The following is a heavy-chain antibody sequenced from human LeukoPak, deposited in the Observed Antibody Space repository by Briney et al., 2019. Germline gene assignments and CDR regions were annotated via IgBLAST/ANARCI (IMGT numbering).Heavy chain of an antibody. J-gene: IGHJ3*02. V-gene: IGHV3-48*02. CDR2: ISISSSTI. CDR1: GFTFSSYS. Sequence: PGGSLRLSCAASGFTFSSYSMNCVRQAPGKGLEWVSYISISSSTIYYADSVKGRFTISRDNAKNSLYLQMNSLRDEDTAVYCCARDSYCGGDCYSGAFDIWGQGTMVTVSS. D-gene: IGHD2-21*02. CDR3: ARDSYCGGDCYSGAFDI.